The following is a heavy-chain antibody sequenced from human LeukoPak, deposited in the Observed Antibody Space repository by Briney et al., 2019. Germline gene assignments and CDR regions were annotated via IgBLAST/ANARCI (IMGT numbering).Heavy chain of an antibody. D-gene: IGHD3-22*01. CDR3: ARDRRLTMIAILITDAFDI. Sequence: PSETLSLTCTVSGGSISSYYWSWIRQPPGKGLEWIGYIYYSGSTNYNPSLKSRVTISVDTPKNQFSLKLSSVTAADTAVYYCARDRRLTMIAILITDAFDIWGQGTMFTVSS. CDR2: IYYSGST. V-gene: IGHV4-59*12. J-gene: IGHJ3*02. CDR1: GGSISSYY.